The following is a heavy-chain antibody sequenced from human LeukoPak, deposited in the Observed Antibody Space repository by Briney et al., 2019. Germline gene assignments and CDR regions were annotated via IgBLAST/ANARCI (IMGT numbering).Heavy chain of an antibody. CDR2: IHDSGST. CDR1: GGSIGSYY. D-gene: IGHD3-10*01. CDR3: ARGRAGGDWFDP. V-gene: IGHV4-59*01. J-gene: IGHJ5*02. Sequence: SETLSLTCAVSGGSIGSYYWSWIRQPPGKGLEWIGYIHDSGSTKYNPSLKSRVTMSVDTSRNHFSLKLTSVAAADTAVYYCARGRAGGDWFDPWGQGTLVTVSS.